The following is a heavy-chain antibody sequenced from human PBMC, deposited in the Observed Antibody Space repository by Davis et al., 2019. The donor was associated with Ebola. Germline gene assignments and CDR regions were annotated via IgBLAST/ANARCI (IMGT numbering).Heavy chain of an antibody. Sequence: ASVTVSCKASGYTFTGYYMHWVRQAPGQGLEWMGWISAYNGKTNYAQKFQGRVTMTTDTSTSTAYMELRSLRSDDTAVYYCARGGLVADWYAMDVWGQGTTVTVSS. V-gene: IGHV1-18*04. J-gene: IGHJ6*02. D-gene: IGHD3-9*01. CDR3: ARGGLVADWYAMDV. CDR2: ISAYNGKT. CDR1: GYTFTGYY.